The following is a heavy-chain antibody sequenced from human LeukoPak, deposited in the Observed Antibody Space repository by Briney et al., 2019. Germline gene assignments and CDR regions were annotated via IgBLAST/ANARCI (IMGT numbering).Heavy chain of an antibody. D-gene: IGHD3-22*01. CDR3: ARGVGNYRYYFDF. CDR1: GFTFSSYA. Sequence: GGSLRLSCAASGFTFSSYAMNWIRQAPGKGLEWVTSISSSGAYIYYADLVEGRFTISRDNGKNSLYLQMNSLRAEDTAVYYCARGVGNYRYYFDFWGQGTLVTVSS. V-gene: IGHV3-21*01. J-gene: IGHJ4*02. CDR2: ISSSGAYI.